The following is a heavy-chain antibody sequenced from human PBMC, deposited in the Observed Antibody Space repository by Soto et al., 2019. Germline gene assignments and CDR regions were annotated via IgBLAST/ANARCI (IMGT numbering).Heavy chain of an antibody. V-gene: IGHV1-18*01. CDR2: ISVNKGNT. CDR3: ARERRRPYYDILTGCYPFDY. J-gene: IGHJ4*02. D-gene: IGHD3-9*01. CDR1: GYTFSTYD. Sequence: ASVKDSCMASGYTFSTYDISWVRQAPGQGVEGRGWISVNKGNTNYAQNLHGRVPMTTDTSTNTAYMELRSLSSDHPPVYYCARERRRPYYDILTGCYPFDYWGQGTLVTVSS.